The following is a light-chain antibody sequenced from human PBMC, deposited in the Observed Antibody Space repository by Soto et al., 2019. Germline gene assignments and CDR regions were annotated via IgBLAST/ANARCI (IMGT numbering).Light chain of an antibody. CDR3: SSYTSSSTYV. J-gene: IGLJ1*01. Sequence: QSVLTQPASVFGSPGQSITISCTGSSTDVGGYNYVSWYQQHPGKAPKVMIYEVSNRPSGVSNRFSGSKSGNTASLTISGLQAEDEADYYCSSYTSSSTYVFGTGTKVTVL. V-gene: IGLV2-14*01. CDR1: STDVGGYNY. CDR2: EVS.